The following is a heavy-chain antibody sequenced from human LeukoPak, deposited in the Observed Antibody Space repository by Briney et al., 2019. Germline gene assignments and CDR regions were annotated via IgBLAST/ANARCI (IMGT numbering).Heavy chain of an antibody. J-gene: IGHJ4*02. D-gene: IGHD4-23*01. CDR2: ISSSSSTI. CDR3: ARGGGGNSYGY. Sequence: PGGSLRLSCAASGFTVSSNYMSWVRQAPGKGLEWVSYISSSSSTIYYADSVKGRFTISRDNAKNSLYLQMNSLRAEDTAVYYCARGGGGNSYGYWGQGTLVTVSS. V-gene: IGHV3-48*01. CDR1: GFTVSSNY.